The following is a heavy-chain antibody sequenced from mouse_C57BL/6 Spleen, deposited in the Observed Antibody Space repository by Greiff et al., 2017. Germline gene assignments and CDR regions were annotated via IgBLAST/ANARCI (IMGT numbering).Heavy chain of an antibody. Sequence: EVKVVESGGGLVKPGGSLKLSCAASGFTFSDYGMHWVRQAPEKGLEWVAYISSGSSTIYYADTVKGRFTISRDNAKNTLFLQMTSLRSEDTAMYYCARKDYYVDYWGQGTTLTVSS. J-gene: IGHJ2*01. CDR1: GFTFSDYG. V-gene: IGHV5-17*01. CDR3: ARKDYYVDY. CDR2: ISSGSSTI.